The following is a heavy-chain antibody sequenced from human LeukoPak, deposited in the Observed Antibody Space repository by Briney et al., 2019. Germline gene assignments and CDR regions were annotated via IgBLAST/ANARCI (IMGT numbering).Heavy chain of an antibody. CDR3: AREDGQGMDY. CDR1: GFTFSSYS. J-gene: IGHJ4*02. CDR2: ISSSSSYI. D-gene: IGHD2-8*01. Sequence: PGRSLRLSCAASGFTFSSYSMNWVRQAPGKGLEWVSSISSSSSYIYYADSLKGRFAISRDNAKNSLFLQMNSLRAEDTAVYYCAREDGQGMDYWGQGTLVTVSS. V-gene: IGHV3-21*01.